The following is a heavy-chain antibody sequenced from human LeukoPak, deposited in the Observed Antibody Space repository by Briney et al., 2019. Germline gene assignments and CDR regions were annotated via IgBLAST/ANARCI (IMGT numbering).Heavy chain of an antibody. Sequence: GGSLRLSCAASGFALSSHWMTWVRQVPGRGPEWVANVNRDGSETYFLDSVKGRFTISKDNAKNSLYLQMNSLRAEDTALYHCARNNGMDVWGKGTRVIVSS. V-gene: IGHV3-7*03. CDR2: VNRDGSET. J-gene: IGHJ6*04. CDR3: ARNNGMDV. CDR1: GFALSSHW.